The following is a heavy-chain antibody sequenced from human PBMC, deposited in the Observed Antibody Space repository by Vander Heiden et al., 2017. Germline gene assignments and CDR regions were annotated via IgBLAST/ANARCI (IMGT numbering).Heavy chain of an antibody. V-gene: IGHV3-49*05. J-gene: IGHJ4*02. Sequence: EVQLVESGVGLVKPGRSLRLSCSATGFTFGDYAMSWFRQAPGKGLEWVGFIRSKAFPGTTEYAASVKGRFTISRDNSKSIAYLQMNSLRTEDTAVYYCSRDDITGGSGVRYWGQGTLVTVSS. D-gene: IGHD1-20*01. CDR3: SRDDITGGSGVRY. CDR2: IRSKAFPGTT. CDR1: GFTFGDYA.